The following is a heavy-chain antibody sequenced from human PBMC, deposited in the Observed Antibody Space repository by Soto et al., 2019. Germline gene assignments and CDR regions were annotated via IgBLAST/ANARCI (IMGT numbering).Heavy chain of an antibody. D-gene: IGHD3-10*01. J-gene: IGHJ2*01. CDR3: ARGRGDGYNQHWYFDL. V-gene: IGHV4-34*01. Sequence: QVHLQQWGAGLLKPSETLSLTCAVYGGSFSGYYWSWIRQPPGKGLDWIGEINHSGSTNYNPSLKSRVSISVGTSNHQFSLKLSSVTAADTAVYYCARGRGDGYNQHWYFDLWGRGTLVTVSS. CDR2: INHSGST. CDR1: GGSFSGYY.